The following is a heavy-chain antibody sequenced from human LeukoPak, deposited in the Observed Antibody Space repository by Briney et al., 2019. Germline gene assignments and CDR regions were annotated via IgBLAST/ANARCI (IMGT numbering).Heavy chain of an antibody. D-gene: IGHD2-15*01. Sequence: SETLSLTCTVSGGSISSYYWSWIRQSAGTGLEWIGRIYTSGSTNQNPSLKSRVTVSVDTSKNQCFLKLTSVTAADTAVYYCARDYCSGGSCYSLDYWGQGTPVTVSS. J-gene: IGHJ4*02. CDR1: GGSISSYY. CDR2: IYTSGST. CDR3: ARDYCSGGSCYSLDY. V-gene: IGHV4-4*07.